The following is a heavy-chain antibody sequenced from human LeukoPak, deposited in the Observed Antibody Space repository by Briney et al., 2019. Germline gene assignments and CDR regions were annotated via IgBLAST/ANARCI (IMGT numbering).Heavy chain of an antibody. CDR3: AELGITMIGGV. D-gene: IGHD3-10*02. CDR2: ISGSGGST. CDR1: GFTFNNYA. J-gene: IGHJ6*04. Sequence: RGSLRLSCAASGFTFNNYAMSWVRQAPGKGLEWVSAISGSGGSTYYADSVKGRFTISRDNSKNTLYLQMNSLRAEDTAVYYCAELGITMIGGVWGKGTTVTISS. V-gene: IGHV3-23*01.